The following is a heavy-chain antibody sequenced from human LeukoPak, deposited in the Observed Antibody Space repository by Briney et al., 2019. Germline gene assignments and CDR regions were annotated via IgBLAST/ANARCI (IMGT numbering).Heavy chain of an antibody. V-gene: IGHV3-30*03. J-gene: IGHJ4*02. CDR3: ARDRYYYDSSGYYPFGY. CDR1: GFTFSSYG. CDR2: ISYDGSNK. Sequence: PGGSLRLSCAASGFTFSSYGMHWVRQAPGKGLEWVAVISYDGSNKYYADSVKGRFTISRDNSKNTLYLQMNSLRAEDTAVYYCARDRYYYDSSGYYPFGYWGQGTLVTVSS. D-gene: IGHD3-22*01.